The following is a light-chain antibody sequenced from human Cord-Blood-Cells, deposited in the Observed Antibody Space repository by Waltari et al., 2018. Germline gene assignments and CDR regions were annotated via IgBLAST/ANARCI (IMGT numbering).Light chain of an antibody. CDR2: GAS. CDR3: QQYNNWST. J-gene: IGKJ3*01. CDR1: QSDSSN. V-gene: IGKV3-15*01. Sequence: DIVMTQSPATLSVSPGERATHSGRYSQSDSSNLAWYQQKPGQAPRLLLYGASPRTTGIPARFSGSVSGTDFTLTISSLQSEDFSIYYCQQYNNWSTFGPGTKVDI.